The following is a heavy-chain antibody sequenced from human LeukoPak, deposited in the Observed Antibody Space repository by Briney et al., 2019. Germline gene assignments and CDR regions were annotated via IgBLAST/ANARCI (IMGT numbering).Heavy chain of an antibody. CDR1: GFTFSSYW. CDR3: ARVPLYCSGGSCYRIDY. D-gene: IGHD2-15*01. J-gene: IGHJ4*02. V-gene: IGHV3-7*01. CDR2: IKQDGSEK. Sequence: PGGSLRLSCAASGFTFSSYWMSWVRQAPGKGLEWVANIKQDGSEKYYVDSVKGRFTISRDNAKNSLYLQMNSLRAEDTAVYYCARVPLYCSGGSCYRIDYWGQGTLVTVSS.